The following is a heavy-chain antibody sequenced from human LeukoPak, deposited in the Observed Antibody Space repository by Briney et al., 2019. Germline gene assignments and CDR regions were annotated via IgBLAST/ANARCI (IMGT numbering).Heavy chain of an antibody. CDR1: GFTFDDYA. Sequence: PGGSLRLSCAASGFTFDDYAMHWVRQAPGKGLEWVSLISGDGGSTYYADSVKGRFTISRDNSKNSLYLQMNSLRTEDTALYYCAKGTRFYGSATERTLDYWGQGTLVTVSS. V-gene: IGHV3-43*02. CDR2: ISGDGGST. J-gene: IGHJ4*02. CDR3: AKGTRFYGSATERTLDY. D-gene: IGHD3-10*01.